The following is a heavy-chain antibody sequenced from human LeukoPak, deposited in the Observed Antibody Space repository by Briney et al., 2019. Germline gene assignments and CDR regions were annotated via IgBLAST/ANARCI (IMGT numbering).Heavy chain of an antibody. CDR2: INPNSGGT. D-gene: IGHD3-10*01. CDR1: GYTFTGYY. J-gene: IGHJ4*02. CDR3: ARVTMVRGVVFDY. V-gene: IGHV1-2*02. Sequence: ASVKVSCKASGYTFTGYYMHWVRQAPGQGLEWMGWINPNSGGTNYARKFQGRVTMTRDTSISTAYMELSRLRSDDTAVYYCARVTMVRGVVFDYWGQGTLVTVSS.